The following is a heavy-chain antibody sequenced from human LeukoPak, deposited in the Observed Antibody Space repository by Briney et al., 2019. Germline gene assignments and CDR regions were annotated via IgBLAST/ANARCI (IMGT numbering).Heavy chain of an antibody. CDR1: GGSVSTYY. V-gene: IGHV4-59*02. CDR2: IYYSGST. Sequence: SETLSLTCTVSGGSVSTYYWNWIRQPPRKGLEGIGYIYYSGSTNYNPSLKSRVTISVDTSKNQFSLKLSSVTAADTAMYYCARDGSARYYFDYWGQGTLVTVSS. CDR3: ARDGSARYYFDY. J-gene: IGHJ4*02.